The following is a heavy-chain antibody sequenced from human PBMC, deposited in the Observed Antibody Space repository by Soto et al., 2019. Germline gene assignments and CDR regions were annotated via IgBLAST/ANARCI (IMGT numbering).Heavy chain of an antibody. CDR1: GGSISSYY. V-gene: IGHV4-59*01. J-gene: IGHJ4*02. D-gene: IGHD6-13*01. CDR2: IYYSGST. CDR3: ARGQYSSSWPYFDY. Sequence: SETLSLTCTVSGGSISSYYWSWIRQPPGKGLEWIGYIYYSGSTNYNPSLKSRVTISVDTSKNQFSLKLSSVTAADTAVYYCARGQYSSSWPYFDYWGQGTLVTVSS.